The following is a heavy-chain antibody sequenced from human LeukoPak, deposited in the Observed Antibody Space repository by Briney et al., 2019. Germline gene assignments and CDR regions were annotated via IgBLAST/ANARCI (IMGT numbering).Heavy chain of an antibody. D-gene: IGHD6-19*01. V-gene: IGHV3-23*01. CDR3: ARVGSSGLFDY. J-gene: IGHJ4*02. CDR1: GFTFSSYA. Sequence: GGSLRLSCAASGFTFSSYAMSWVRQAPGKGLEWVSAISGSGGSTYYADSVKGRFTISRDNSKNTLFLQMNSLRAEDTAVYYCARVGSSGLFDYWGQGTLVTVSS. CDR2: ISGSGGST.